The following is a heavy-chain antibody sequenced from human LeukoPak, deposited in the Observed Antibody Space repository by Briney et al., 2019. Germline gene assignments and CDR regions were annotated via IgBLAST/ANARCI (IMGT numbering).Heavy chain of an antibody. CDR3: ARGHVTMVRGVRIQDAFDI. V-gene: IGHV4-4*02. J-gene: IGHJ3*02. CDR2: IYHSGST. Sequence: PSETLSLTCTVSGDSLSSSYWWSWVRQPPGKGLEWIGEIYHSGSTNYNPSLKSRVTISVDKSENQFSLKLSSVTAADTAVYYCARGHVTMVRGVRIQDAFDIWGQGTMVTVSS. CDR1: GDSLSSSYW. D-gene: IGHD3-10*01.